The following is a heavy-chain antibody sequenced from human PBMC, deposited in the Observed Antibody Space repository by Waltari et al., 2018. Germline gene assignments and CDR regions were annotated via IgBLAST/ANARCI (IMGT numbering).Heavy chain of an antibody. J-gene: IGHJ4*02. CDR3: ARGDSSGYDFDY. V-gene: IGHV1-69*13. CDR1: GGPFRRYA. D-gene: IGHD5-12*01. Sequence: QVQLVQSGAEVKKPGSSVKVSCKASGGPFRRYAIYWVRQAPGQGLEWMGGIITIFGTANYPQKFQGRVTITADESTSTAYMELSSLRSEDTAVYYCARGDSSGYDFDYWGQGTLVTVSS. CDR2: IITIFGTA.